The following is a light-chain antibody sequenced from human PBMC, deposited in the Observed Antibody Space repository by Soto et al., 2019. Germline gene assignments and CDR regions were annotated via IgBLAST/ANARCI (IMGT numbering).Light chain of an antibody. CDR2: DVS. J-gene: IGLJ1*01. Sequence: SVVAQPASLSGSPGQSITISCPGNSSEVGGYNYVSWYQQHPGKAPKLMIYDVSNRPSGVSNRFSGSKSGNTASLTISGLQAEDEADYYCSSYTSSSTLDVFGTGTKVTVL. CDR3: SSYTSSSTLDV. V-gene: IGLV2-14*01. CDR1: SSEVGGYNY.